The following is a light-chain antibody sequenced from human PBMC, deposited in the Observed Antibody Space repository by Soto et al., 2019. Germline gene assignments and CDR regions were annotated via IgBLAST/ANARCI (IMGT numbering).Light chain of an antibody. CDR3: VTWYTSLSAGV. J-gene: IGLJ3*02. V-gene: IGLV1-51*02. Sequence: QSVLTQPPSVSAAPGRTVTISCSGSSSNIENNYVSCYQHLPGTAPNLLIYENDKRPSGIPDRFSGSKSGTTATLGITVLQTGDEDDYYCVTWYTSLSAGVFGGGTKLTVL. CDR2: END. CDR1: SSNIENNY.